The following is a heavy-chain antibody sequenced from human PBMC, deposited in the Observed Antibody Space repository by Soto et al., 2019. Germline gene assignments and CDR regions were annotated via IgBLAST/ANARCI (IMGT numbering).Heavy chain of an antibody. CDR3: ARVTFYYGSAMDY. J-gene: IGHJ4*02. V-gene: IGHV4-34*01. Sequence: PSETLSLTCAVYGGTFSGYYWSWIRQPPGKGLEWIGEISHSGSSNYNPSLKNRVTISVDPSKNQFSLKLSSVTAADTAVFYCARVTFYYGSAMDYWGQGTLVTVSS. D-gene: IGHD3-10*01. CDR2: ISHSGSS. CDR1: GGTFSGYY.